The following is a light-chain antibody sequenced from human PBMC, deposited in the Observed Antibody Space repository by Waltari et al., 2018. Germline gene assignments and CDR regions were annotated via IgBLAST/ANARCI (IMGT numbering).Light chain of an antibody. J-gene: IGKJ2*01. V-gene: IGKV3-20*01. CDR1: QPVSRTF. Sequence: ITLRQPPDHLSSSPGQRATISCRASQPVSRTFLVWSQLKPGQAPRLLIYGASTRATGIPDRFSGSGSGTDFTLTINRLEPEDSALYYCQEHGHPPYTFGQGTKLEIK. CDR2: GAS. CDR3: QEHGHPPYT.